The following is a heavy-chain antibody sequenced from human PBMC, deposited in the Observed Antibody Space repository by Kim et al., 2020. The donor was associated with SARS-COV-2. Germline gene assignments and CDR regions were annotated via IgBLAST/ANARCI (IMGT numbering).Heavy chain of an antibody. J-gene: IGHJ4*02. Sequence: GGSLRLSCVASGFTFSSFQMHWVRQAPGKGLVWVSCINTDGSYIVYADSAKGRFTISRDNAKNTLSLQMNSLRAEDTAVYYCARGGVGTNTFDYWGQGTLVTVSS. CDR2: INTDGSYI. CDR3: ARGGVGTNTFDY. CDR1: GFTFSSFQ. V-gene: IGHV3-74*01. D-gene: IGHD1-26*01.